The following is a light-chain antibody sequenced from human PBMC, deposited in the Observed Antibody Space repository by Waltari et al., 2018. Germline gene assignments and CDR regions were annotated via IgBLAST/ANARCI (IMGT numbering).Light chain of an antibody. J-gene: IGLJ1*01. CDR3: LLSFSGALYV. CDR2: DTN. V-gene: IGLV7-46*01. CDR1: TLAVTSGHY. Sequence: QAVVTQEPSLTVSPGGTVTLTCGSSTLAVTSGHYPYWFQQKPGQAPRTLIYDTNNQHSWTPARFSGSLLGGKAALTLSGAQPEDEAEYYCLLSFSGALYVFGTGTKVTVL.